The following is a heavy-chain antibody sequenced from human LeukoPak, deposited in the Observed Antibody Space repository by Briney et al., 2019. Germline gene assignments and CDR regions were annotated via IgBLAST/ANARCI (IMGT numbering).Heavy chain of an antibody. CDR3: ARPTSVFGVVIHAFDI. J-gene: IGHJ3*02. D-gene: IGHD3-3*01. CDR2: INHSGST. Sequence: PSETLSLTCAVYGGSFSGYYWSTIRQPPGKRLKWIGEINHSGSTNYNPSLKSRVTISVDTSKNQFSLKLSSVTAADTAVYYCARPTSVFGVVIHAFDIWGQGTMVTVSS. V-gene: IGHV4-34*01. CDR1: GGSFSGYY.